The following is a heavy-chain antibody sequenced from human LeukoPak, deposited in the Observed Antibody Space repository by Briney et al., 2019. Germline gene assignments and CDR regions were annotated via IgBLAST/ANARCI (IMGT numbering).Heavy chain of an antibody. CDR2: ISSGGGSK. D-gene: IGHD4-11*01. Sequence: QPGGSLRLSCAASGFTFSSYAMSWVRQAPGKGLEWLSVISSGGGSKYYEDSVKGRFIISRDNAKNTLYLQMNSLRAEDTAVYCCGKGRRGGDYRNGYFDYWGQGALVTASS. CDR1: GFTFSSYA. V-gene: IGHV3-23*01. CDR3: GKGRRGGDYRNGYFDY. J-gene: IGHJ4*02.